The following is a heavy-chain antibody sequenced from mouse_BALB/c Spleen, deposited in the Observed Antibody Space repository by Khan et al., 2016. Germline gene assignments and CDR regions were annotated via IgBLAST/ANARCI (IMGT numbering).Heavy chain of an antibody. CDR3: ARKVYCFDY. CDR2: NSSGGSS. CDR1: GFTFSSYA. V-gene: IGHV5-6-5*01. J-gene: IGHJ2*01. Sequence: EVELVESGGGLVKPGGSLKLSCAASGFTFSSYAMSWVRQTPAQRLEWVASNSSGGSSFYPDILKDRFTITSDDATNILYLLLISLRSEDTARSFCARKVYCFDYWGQGTTLTGSS.